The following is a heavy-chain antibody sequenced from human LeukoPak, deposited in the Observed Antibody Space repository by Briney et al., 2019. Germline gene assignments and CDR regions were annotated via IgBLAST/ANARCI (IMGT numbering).Heavy chain of an antibody. D-gene: IGHD1-26*01. CDR3: AKGRVGANGYYYYGMDV. CDR1: GFTFSSFS. CDR2: ISYDGSNK. V-gene: IGHV3-30*18. J-gene: IGHJ6*02. Sequence: GGSLRLSCAATGFTFSSFSMHWVRQAPAKGLEWVAVISYDGSNKYYADPVKGRFTISRDNSKNTLHLQMNSLRTEDTAVYYCAKGRVGANGYYYYGMDVWGQGTTVSVSS.